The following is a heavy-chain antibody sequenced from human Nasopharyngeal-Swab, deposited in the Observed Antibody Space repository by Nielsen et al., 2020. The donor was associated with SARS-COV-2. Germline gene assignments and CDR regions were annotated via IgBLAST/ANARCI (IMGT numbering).Heavy chain of an antibody. CDR2: IYYSGST. Sequence: SEILSLTYTVSGGSISSYYWSWIRQPPGKGLEWIGYIYYSGSTNYNPSLKSRVTISVDTSKNQFSLKLSSVTAADTAIYYCARDGRSSWYFDLWGRGTLVTVSS. CDR3: ARDGRSSWYFDL. CDR1: GGSISSYY. J-gene: IGHJ2*01. V-gene: IGHV4-59*01.